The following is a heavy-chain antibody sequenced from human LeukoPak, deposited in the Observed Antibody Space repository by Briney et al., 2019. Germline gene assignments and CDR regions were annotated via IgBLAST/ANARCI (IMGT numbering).Heavy chain of an antibody. V-gene: IGHV1-18*01. J-gene: IGHJ4*02. Sequence: ASVKVSCKASGYTFTGYGISWVRQAPGQGLEWMGWISAYNGNTNYAQKLQGRVTMTTDTSTSTAYMELRSLRSDDTAVYYCARDKGLGDYYDSSGYSRLDYWGQGTLVTVSS. CDR3: ARDKGLGDYYDSSGYSRLDY. CDR1: GYTFTGYG. D-gene: IGHD3-22*01. CDR2: ISAYNGNT.